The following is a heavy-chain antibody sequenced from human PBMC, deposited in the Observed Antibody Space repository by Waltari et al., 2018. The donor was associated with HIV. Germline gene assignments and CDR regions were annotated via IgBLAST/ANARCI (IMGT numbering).Heavy chain of an antibody. V-gene: IGHV3-53*01. CDR2: IHSSGGT. CDR1: AFTVRTVY. J-gene: IGHJ4*02. CDR3: ARDTTVVGTRYFDY. Sequence: EVQLVESGGGWIQPGGSLYPACQASAFTVRTVYLRRGRPAQGKGVEVVSVIHSSGGTNYADSVKGRFTISRDNSKNTLYLQMNSLGAEDTAVYYCARDTTVVGTRYFDYWGRGTLVTVSS. D-gene: IGHD6-13*01.